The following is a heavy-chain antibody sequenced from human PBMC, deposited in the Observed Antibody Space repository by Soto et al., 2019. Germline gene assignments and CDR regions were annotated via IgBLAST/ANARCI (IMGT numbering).Heavy chain of an antibody. D-gene: IGHD7-27*01. CDR2: ISYDGSNK. CDR3: AKNLNWGRVYYYMDV. J-gene: IGHJ6*03. CDR1: GFTFSSYG. Sequence: GGSLRLSCAASGFTFSSYGMHWVRQAPGKGLEWVAVISYDGSNKYYADSVKGRFTISRDNSKNTLYLQMNSLRAEDTAVYYCAKNLNWGRVYYYMDVWGKGTTVTVSS. V-gene: IGHV3-30*18.